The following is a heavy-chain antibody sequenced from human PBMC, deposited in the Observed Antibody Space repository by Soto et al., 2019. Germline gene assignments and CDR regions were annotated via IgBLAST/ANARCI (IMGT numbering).Heavy chain of an antibody. CDR3: ARVVYSSFGTNWFDP. D-gene: IGHD6-6*01. Sequence: GGSLRLSCAASGLTFSDYYMSWIRQAPGKGLEWVSYISSSGSTIYYADSVKGRFTISRDNAKNSLYLQMNSLRAEDTAVYYCARVVYSSFGTNWFDPWGHGTLVTVSS. J-gene: IGHJ5*02. CDR1: GLTFSDYY. CDR2: ISSSGSTI. V-gene: IGHV3-11*01.